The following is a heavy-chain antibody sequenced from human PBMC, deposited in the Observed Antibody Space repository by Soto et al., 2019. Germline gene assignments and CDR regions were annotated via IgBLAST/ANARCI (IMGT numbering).Heavy chain of an antibody. J-gene: IGHJ4*02. CDR2: IDPSDSQT. CDR1: GYSFAGYW. D-gene: IGHD3-22*01. V-gene: IGHV5-10-1*01. Sequence: GESLKISCKGSGYSFAGYWISWVRQKPGKGLEWMGRIDPSDSQTYYSPSFRGHVTISVTKSITTAFLQWSSLRASDTAMYYCARQIYDSDTGPNFQYYFDSWGQGTPVTVSS. CDR3: ARQIYDSDTGPNFQYYFDS.